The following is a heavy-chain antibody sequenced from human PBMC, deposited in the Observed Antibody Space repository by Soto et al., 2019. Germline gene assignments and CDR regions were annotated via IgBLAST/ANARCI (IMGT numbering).Heavy chain of an antibody. CDR3: RGNLSFDFDS. J-gene: IGHJ4*02. CDR2: ISGDGINT. CDR1: GFNFGFFG. Sequence: QIQLVESGGDVVQPGRSLRLSCAASGFNFGFFGMHWVRQAPGKGLEWVAFISGDGINTHYADSVRGRFTLSRDYSKKTMYLQMDTLREDDTALYCARGNLSFDFDSWCQGTLVTVSS. V-gene: IGHV3-30*03. D-gene: IGHD3-10*01.